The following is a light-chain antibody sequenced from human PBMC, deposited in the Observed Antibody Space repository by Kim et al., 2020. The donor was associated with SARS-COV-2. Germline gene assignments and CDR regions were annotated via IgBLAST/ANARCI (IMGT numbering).Light chain of an antibody. CDR3: ASRDSSGNLFV. CDR2: GKD. J-gene: IGLJ1*01. Sequence: SSELSQDPSVSVALGQTVWISCQGDSLRTYFAYWYQQKPGQAPKLVIYGKDKRPSGIPARFSGSGSGNTASLTITVPQAEDEADYYCASRDSSGNLFVFGSGTKVTFL. V-gene: IGLV3-19*01. CDR1: SLRTYF.